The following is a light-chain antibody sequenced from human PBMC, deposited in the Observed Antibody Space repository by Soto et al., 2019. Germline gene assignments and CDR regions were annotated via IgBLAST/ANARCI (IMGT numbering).Light chain of an antibody. CDR1: QSVSTR. V-gene: IGKV1-5*02. CDR2: DAS. CDR3: QQYSAYWT. J-gene: IGKJ1*01. Sequence: DIQMTQYPSSLSASVGDRVTIICRASQSVSTRLAWYQQKPGKAPKVLIYDASSWAGGVPSRFTGSGSGTEFTLTINSLKPDDFATYYCQQYSAYWTFGHGTKVDIK.